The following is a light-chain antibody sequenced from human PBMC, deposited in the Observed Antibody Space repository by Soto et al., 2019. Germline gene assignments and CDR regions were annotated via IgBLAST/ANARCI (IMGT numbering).Light chain of an antibody. CDR3: QNYNSAPIT. V-gene: IGKV1-27*01. Sequence: DIQMTQSPSSLSASVGDRVTITCRASQGITYYLAWYQQKPGKVPKLLIYAASTLQSGVPSRFSGGGSGAAFTLTISSLQPEDVATYYCQNYNSAPITFGGGNKVESK. CDR2: AAS. J-gene: IGKJ4*01. CDR1: QGITYY.